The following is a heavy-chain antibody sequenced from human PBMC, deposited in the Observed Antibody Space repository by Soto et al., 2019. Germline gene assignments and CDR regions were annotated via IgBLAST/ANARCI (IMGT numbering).Heavy chain of an antibody. V-gene: IGHV4-30-2*01. CDR3: ARVSVREMPTRSNSYFDY. J-gene: IGHJ4*02. D-gene: IGHD1-1*01. Sequence: PSETLSLTCAVSGGSISSGGYSWSWIRQPPGKGLEWIGYIYHSGSTYYNPSLKSRVTISVDRSKNQFSLKLSSVTAADTAVYYCARVSVREMPTRSNSYFDYSGQGTLVIVSS. CDR1: GGSISSGGYS. CDR2: IYHSGST.